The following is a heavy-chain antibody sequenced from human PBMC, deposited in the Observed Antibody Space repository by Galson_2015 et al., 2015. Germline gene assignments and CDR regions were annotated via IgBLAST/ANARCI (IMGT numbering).Heavy chain of an antibody. D-gene: IGHD1-14*01. Sequence: SLRLSCATSGFSFSSYWMHWVRQAPGKGLVWVSRIDRDGSNTDYADSVKGRFSISRDNAKNMLYPQMNSLRAEDTAMYYCARAPPLEGFDYWGQGTLVTVSS. CDR3: ARAPPLEGFDY. CDR1: GFSFSSYW. V-gene: IGHV3-74*01. J-gene: IGHJ4*02. CDR2: IDRDGSNT.